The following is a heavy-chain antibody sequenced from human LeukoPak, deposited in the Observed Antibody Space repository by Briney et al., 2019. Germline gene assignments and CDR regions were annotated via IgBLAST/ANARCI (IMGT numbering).Heavy chain of an antibody. D-gene: IGHD3-3*01. Sequence: SETLSLTCAVYGGSFSGYYWSWIRQPPGKGLEWIGEINHSGSTNYNPSLKSRVTISVDTSKNQFSLKLSSVTAADTAVYYCARGPFWSGYYNYYYYMDVWGKGTTVTVSS. V-gene: IGHV4-34*01. CDR1: GGSFSGYY. J-gene: IGHJ6*03. CDR2: INHSGST. CDR3: ARGPFWSGYYNYYYYMDV.